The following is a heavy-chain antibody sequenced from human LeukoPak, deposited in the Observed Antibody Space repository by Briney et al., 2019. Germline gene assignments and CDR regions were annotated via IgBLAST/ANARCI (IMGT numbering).Heavy chain of an antibody. D-gene: IGHD3-16*02. Sequence: PGGSLRLSCAASGFTVSSNYMSWVRQAPGKGLEWVSVIYSGGSTYYADSVKGRFTISRDNSKNTLYLQMSSLRAEDTALYYCAKAIVRHFDLWGRGTLVTVSS. V-gene: IGHV3-53*01. J-gene: IGHJ2*01. CDR3: AKAIVRHFDL. CDR2: IYSGGST. CDR1: GFTVSSNY.